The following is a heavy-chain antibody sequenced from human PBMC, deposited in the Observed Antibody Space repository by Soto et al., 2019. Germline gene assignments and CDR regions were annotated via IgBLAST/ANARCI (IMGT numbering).Heavy chain of an antibody. CDR2: ILYSGDT. CDR1: SGSISSNSYL. CDR3: ARSREFDY. Sequence: SETLSLTCSVSSGSISSNSYLWGWIRQPPGKGLEWIGSILYSGDTYYSESLKSRVTMSIDISKNQFSLSLRSLTAADTAVYYCARSREFDYWSQGTLVTVSS. J-gene: IGHJ4*02. V-gene: IGHV4-39*07.